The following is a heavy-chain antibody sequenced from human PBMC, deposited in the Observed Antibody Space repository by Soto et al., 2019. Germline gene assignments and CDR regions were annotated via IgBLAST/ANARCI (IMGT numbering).Heavy chain of an antibody. D-gene: IGHD5-12*01. CDR1: GGSISSGGYS. J-gene: IGHJ4*02. CDR3: ARGGGPQMATMPLEY. CDR2: IYHSGST. V-gene: IGHV4-30-2*01. Sequence: KTSETLSLTCAVSGGSISSGGYSWSWIRQPPGKSLEWIGYIYHSGSTYYNPSLKSRVTISVDRSKNQFSLKLSSVTAADTAVYYCARGGGPQMATMPLEYWGQGTLVTVSS.